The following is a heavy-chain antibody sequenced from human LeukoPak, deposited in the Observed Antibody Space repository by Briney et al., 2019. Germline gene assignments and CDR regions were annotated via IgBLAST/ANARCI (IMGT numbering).Heavy chain of an antibody. J-gene: IGHJ5*02. CDR3: ARGLVRGPFDP. V-gene: IGHV1-69*13. D-gene: IGHD6-19*01. Sequence: GASVKVSCKASGGTFSNYAISWVRRAPGQGLEWMGGIIPIFGTANYAQKFQGRVTITADESTSTAYMELSSLRSEDTAVYYCARGLVRGPFDPWGQGTLVTVSS. CDR1: GGTFSNYA. CDR2: IIPIFGTA.